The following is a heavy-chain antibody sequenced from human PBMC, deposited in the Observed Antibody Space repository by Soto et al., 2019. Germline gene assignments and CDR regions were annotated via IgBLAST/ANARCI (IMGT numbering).Heavy chain of an antibody. CDR3: ARGPPYGDYPQWHYYYYGMDV. Sequence: SEDRCPPRSGSGGSINYCYWAGVRQPPGKGLEWIGYISYHGSTNYNPSLKSRVTISVDTSKNQFSLKLSSVTAADTAVYYCARGPPYGDYPQWHYYYYGMDVWGQGTTVTVSS. J-gene: IGHJ6*02. CDR2: ISYHGST. CDR1: GGSINYCY. D-gene: IGHD4-17*01. V-gene: IGHV4-59*12.